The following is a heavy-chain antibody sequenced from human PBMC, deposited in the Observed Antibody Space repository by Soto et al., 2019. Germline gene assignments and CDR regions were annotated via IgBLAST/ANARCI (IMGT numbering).Heavy chain of an antibody. D-gene: IGHD3-16*01. CDR3: ARHGLTAYMAYYFDF. J-gene: IGHJ4*02. Sequence: PSETLSLTCAVSGGSISSGDYYWSWIRQPPGKGLGWIGSIYYSGSTYYNPSLKSRITVSVDTSKNQFSLNLTSVTAADTAVYYCARHGLTAYMAYYFDFWGQGTQVTVS. V-gene: IGHV4-30-4*01. CDR1: GGSISSGDYY. CDR2: IYYSGST.